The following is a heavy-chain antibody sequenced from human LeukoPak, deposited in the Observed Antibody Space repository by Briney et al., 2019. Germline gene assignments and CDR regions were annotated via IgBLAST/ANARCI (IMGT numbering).Heavy chain of an antibody. J-gene: IGHJ4*02. Sequence: SLRLSCAASGFTSSSDSMGWVRHAPGEGRGWGSSISSTSTFIYYGDSVKGQFSISRDNARNSIYLQRTSRRAEDTAIYYCARVTILRGVTLDSWGQGTLVTVSS. V-gene: IGHV3-21*01. CDR2: ISSTSTFI. CDR3: ARVTILRGVTLDS. CDR1: GFTSSSDS. D-gene: IGHD3-10*01.